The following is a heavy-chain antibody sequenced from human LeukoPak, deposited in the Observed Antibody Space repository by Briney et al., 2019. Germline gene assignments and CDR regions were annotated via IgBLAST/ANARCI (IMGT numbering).Heavy chain of an antibody. Sequence: RPSETLSLTCTVSGDSISSGGYYWRWLRQHAGKGLEWIVYIYYSGSTYYNPSLKSRVTISVDTSKNQFSLRLSSVTAADTAVYYCARNYYDSSGYYHEALFDYWGQGTLVTVSS. J-gene: IGHJ4*02. CDR3: ARNYYDSSGYYHEALFDY. D-gene: IGHD3-22*01. CDR2: IYYSGST. CDR1: GDSISSGGYY. V-gene: IGHV4-31*03.